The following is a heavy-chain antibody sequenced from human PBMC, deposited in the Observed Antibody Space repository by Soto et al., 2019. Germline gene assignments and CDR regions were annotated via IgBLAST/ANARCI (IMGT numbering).Heavy chain of an antibody. CDR1: GFTFSSYA. V-gene: IGHV3-23*01. Sequence: EVQLLESGGGLVQPGGSLRLSCAASGFTFSSYAMSWVRQAPGKGLEWVSAISGSGGSTYYADSVKGRFTISRDNSKNTLYLQMNSLRAEDTAVYYCAKTEGWHTAMADYSDYWGQGTLVTVSS. CDR3: AKTEGWHTAMADYSDY. J-gene: IGHJ4*02. D-gene: IGHD5-18*01. CDR2: ISGSGGST.